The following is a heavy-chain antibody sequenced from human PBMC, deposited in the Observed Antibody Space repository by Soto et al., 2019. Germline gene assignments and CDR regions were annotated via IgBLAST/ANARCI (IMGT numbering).Heavy chain of an antibody. Sequence: QLQLHVSVPGLVKPSETLSLTCTVSGGSISSSSYYWVWIRQPPGKGLDWIGSIYYSGSTYYNPSRKSRVTISVDTSKHQFSLTLRSVTAAYTAVYYCASRPGLRFLEWSDLYVDYCGRGTLVTFSS. CDR2: IYYSGST. CDR3: ASRPGLRFLEWSDLYVDY. D-gene: IGHD3-3*01. J-gene: IGHJ4*02. V-gene: IGHV4-39*01. CDR1: GGSISSSSYY.